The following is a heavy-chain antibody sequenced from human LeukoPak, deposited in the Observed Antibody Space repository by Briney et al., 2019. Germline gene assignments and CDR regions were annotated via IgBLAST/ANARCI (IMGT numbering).Heavy chain of an antibody. D-gene: IGHD6-13*01. Sequence: GGSLRLSCAASGFTFSSYSMNWVRQAPGKGLEWVSSISSSSSYIYYADSVKGRFTISRDNAKNSLYLQMNSLRAEDTAVYYCARPTRMDSSSWSRQVLDAFDIWGQGTMVTVSS. V-gene: IGHV3-21*01. CDR3: ARPTRMDSSSWSRQVLDAFDI. CDR1: GFTFSSYS. J-gene: IGHJ3*02. CDR2: ISSSSSYI.